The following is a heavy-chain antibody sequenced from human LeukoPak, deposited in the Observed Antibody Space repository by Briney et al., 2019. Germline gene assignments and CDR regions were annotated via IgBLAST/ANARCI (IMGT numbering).Heavy chain of an antibody. CDR1: GYTFTGYY. Sequence: ASVKVSCKASGYTFTGYYMHWVRQAPGHGLEWMGWINPNSGGTKYEKKSQGRVTVTRDTSISTAYMELCSLRSDDKAVYYCARDRALAGTKVDAFDLWGRGKMVTGSS. V-gene: IGHV1-2*02. CDR2: INPNSGGT. J-gene: IGHJ3*01. D-gene: IGHD6-19*01. CDR3: ARDRALAGTKVDAFDL.